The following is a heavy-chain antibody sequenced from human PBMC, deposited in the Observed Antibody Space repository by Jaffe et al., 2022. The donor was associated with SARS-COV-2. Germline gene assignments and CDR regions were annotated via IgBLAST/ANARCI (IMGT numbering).Heavy chain of an antibody. V-gene: IGHV3-15*01. J-gene: IGHJ4*02. CDR2: IKSKTDGGTT. CDR3: TTFYSGITMVRGVINGDY. D-gene: IGHD3-10*01. CDR1: GFTFSNAW. Sequence: EVQLVESGGGLVKPGGSLRLSCAASGFTFSNAWMSWVRQAPGKGLEWVGRIKSKTDGGTTDYAAPVKGRFTISRDDSKNTLYLQMNSLKTEDTAVYYCTTFYSGITMVRGVINGDYWGQGTLVTVSS.